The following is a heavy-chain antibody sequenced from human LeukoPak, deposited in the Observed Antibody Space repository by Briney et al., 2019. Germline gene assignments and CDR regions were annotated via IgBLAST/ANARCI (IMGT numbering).Heavy chain of an antibody. D-gene: IGHD4-23*01. CDR1: GGSISSSSSY. Sequence: NASETLSLTCTVSGGSISSSSSYWGWIRQPPGKGLEWIGTIYYSGSTYYNASLKSRVTTSADTSKNQFSLKLSSVPAADTAVYYCARTTVATQFDYWGQGTLVTVSS. V-gene: IGHV4-39*01. CDR3: ARTTVATQFDY. CDR2: IYYSGST. J-gene: IGHJ4*02.